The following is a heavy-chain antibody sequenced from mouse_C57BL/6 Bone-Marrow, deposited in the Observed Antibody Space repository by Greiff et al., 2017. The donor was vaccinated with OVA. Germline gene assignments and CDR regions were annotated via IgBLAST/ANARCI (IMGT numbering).Heavy chain of an antibody. Sequence: QVQLQQPGAELVKPGASVKMSCKASGYTFTSYWITWVKQRPGQGLEWIGDIYPGSGSTNYNEKFKSKATLTVDTSTSTAYMQLSSLTSEDSAVYYCARSGGYDYDAFAYWGQGTLVTVSA. CDR1: GYTFTSYW. J-gene: IGHJ3*01. V-gene: IGHV1-55*01. CDR2: IYPGSGST. D-gene: IGHD2-4*01. CDR3: ARSGGYDYDAFAY.